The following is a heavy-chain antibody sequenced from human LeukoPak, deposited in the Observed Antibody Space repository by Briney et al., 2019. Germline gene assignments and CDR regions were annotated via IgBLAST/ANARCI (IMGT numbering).Heavy chain of an antibody. V-gene: IGHV4-61*02. CDR3: ARDQSTMVRGVIGAFDI. Sequence: SQTLSLTCTVSGGSISSGSYYWSWIRQPAGKGLEWIGRIYTSGSTNYNPSLKSRVTISVDTSKNQFSLKLSSVTAADTAVYYCARDQSTMVRGVIGAFDIWGQGTMVTVSS. CDR2: IYTSGST. D-gene: IGHD3-10*01. CDR1: GGSISSGSYY. J-gene: IGHJ3*02.